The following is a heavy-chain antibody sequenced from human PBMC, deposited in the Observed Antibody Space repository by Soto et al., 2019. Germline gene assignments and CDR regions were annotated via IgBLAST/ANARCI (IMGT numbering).Heavy chain of an antibody. D-gene: IGHD1-26*01. J-gene: IGHJ4*02. CDR1: GFTFSFYP. Sequence: EVLLLESGGGLVHPGGSLRLSCAASGFTFSFYPMSWVRQAPGKGLEWVSGISSSAGTTYYADPVKGRFTISRDNSEHTLYRQMDRLRVEATAVYYYANWGKSGSDFWGQGPLVTVSS. CDR3: ANWGKSGSDF. V-gene: IGHV3-23*01. CDR2: ISSSAGTT.